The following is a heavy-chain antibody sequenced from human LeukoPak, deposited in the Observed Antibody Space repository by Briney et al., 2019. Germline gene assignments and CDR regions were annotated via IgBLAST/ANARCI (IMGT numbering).Heavy chain of an antibody. J-gene: IGHJ4*02. CDR2: IYSGGST. D-gene: IGHD4-17*01. V-gene: IGHV3-66*01. CDR3: ARGYGDYGVFWSLYYFDY. CDR1: GFTVSSNY. Sequence: SGGSLRLSCAASGFTVSSNYMSWVRQAPGEGLEWVSVIYSGGSTYYADSVKGRFTISRDNSKNTLYLQMNSLRAEDTAVYYCARGYGDYGVFWSLYYFDYWGQGTLVTVSS.